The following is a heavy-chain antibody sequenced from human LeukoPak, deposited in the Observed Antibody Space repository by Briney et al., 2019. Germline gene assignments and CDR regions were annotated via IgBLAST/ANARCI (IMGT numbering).Heavy chain of an antibody. CDR1: GYSISSGYY. V-gene: IGHV4-38-2*02. Sequence: SETLSLTCTVSGYSISSGYYWGWIRPPPGKGLEWIGSIYHSGSTYYNPSLKSRVTMSVDTSKNQFSLKLNSVTAADTAVYYCARVSSSWYQDWYFDLWGRGTLVTVSS. CDR2: IYHSGST. D-gene: IGHD6-13*01. J-gene: IGHJ2*01. CDR3: ARVSSSWYQDWYFDL.